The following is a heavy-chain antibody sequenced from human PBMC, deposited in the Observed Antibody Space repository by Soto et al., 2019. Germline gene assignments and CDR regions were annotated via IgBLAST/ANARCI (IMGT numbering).Heavy chain of an antibody. V-gene: IGHV3-74*03. J-gene: IGHJ4*02. CDR2: IKPDGSRT. CDR1: GFTFSSYW. D-gene: IGHD1-1*01. CDR3: ARDNNWSYDS. Sequence: GRFVSLSCAAWGFTFSSYWMHWVSQAPGEGVVWVSYIKPDGSRTKDADSVKGRFTISRDNARNTLYLRMNSLRAEDTAVYYCARDNNWSYDSWGRGTLVTVSS.